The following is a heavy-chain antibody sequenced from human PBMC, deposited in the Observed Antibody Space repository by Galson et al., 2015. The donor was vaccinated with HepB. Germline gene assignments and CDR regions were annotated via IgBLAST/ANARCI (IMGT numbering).Heavy chain of an antibody. V-gene: IGHV3-21*01. CDR2: ISSSSSYI. CDR3: AWRVGANPPTIYGMDV. J-gene: IGHJ6*02. D-gene: IGHD1-26*01. Sequence: SLRLSCAASGFTFSSYSMNWVRQAPGKGLEWVSSISSSSSYIYYADSVKGRFTISRDNAKNSLYLQMNSLRAEDTAVYYCAWRVGANPPTIYGMDVWGQGTTVTVSS. CDR1: GFTFSSYS.